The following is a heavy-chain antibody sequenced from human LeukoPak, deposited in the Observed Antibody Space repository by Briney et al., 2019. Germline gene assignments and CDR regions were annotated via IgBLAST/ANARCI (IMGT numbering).Heavy chain of an antibody. CDR3: AKDSDIVVVPAHVDY. CDR1: GFTFISYA. Sequence: PGGSLRLSCAASGFTFISYAMSWVRQAPGKGLEWVSAISGSGGSTYYADSVKGRFTISRDNSKNTLYLQMNSLRAEDTAVYYCAKDSDIVVVPAHVDYWGQGTLVTVSS. J-gene: IGHJ4*02. V-gene: IGHV3-23*01. D-gene: IGHD2-2*01. CDR2: ISGSGGST.